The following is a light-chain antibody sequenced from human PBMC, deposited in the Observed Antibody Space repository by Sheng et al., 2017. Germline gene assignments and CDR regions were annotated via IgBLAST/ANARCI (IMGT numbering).Light chain of an antibody. CDR2: GAS. Sequence: DIVLTQSPATLSLSPGERATLSCRASQSVITNYLAWYQQKPGQGPRLLIYGASSRATGIPDRFSGSGSGTDFTLTVSRLEPEDFAVYYCQQYGSSPVTFGQGTKVEIK. J-gene: IGKJ1*01. V-gene: IGKV3-20*01. CDR1: QSVITNY. CDR3: QQYGSSPVT.